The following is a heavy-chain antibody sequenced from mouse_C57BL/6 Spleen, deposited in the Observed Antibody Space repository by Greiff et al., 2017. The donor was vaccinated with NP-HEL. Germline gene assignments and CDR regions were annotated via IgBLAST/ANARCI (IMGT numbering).Heavy chain of an antibody. CDR3: ARDTLYDGYWYFDV. CDR2: ISDGGSYT. D-gene: IGHD2-3*01. J-gene: IGHJ1*03. Sequence: EVKLVESGGGLVKPGGSLKLSCAASGFTFSSYAMSWVRQTPEKRLEWVATISDGGSYTYYPDNVKGRFTISRDNAKNNLYLQMSHLKSEDTAMYYCARDTLYDGYWYFDVWGTGTTVTVSS. V-gene: IGHV5-4*01. CDR1: GFTFSSYA.